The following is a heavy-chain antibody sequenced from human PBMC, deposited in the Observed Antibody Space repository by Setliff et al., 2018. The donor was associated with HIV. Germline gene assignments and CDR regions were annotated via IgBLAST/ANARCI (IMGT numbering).Heavy chain of an antibody. V-gene: IGHV4-38-2*02. CDR2: IYHVGRA. D-gene: IGHD2-15*01. J-gene: IGHJ4*02. Sequence: SETLSLTCTISNYSISSGHYWGWIRQSPGEGLEWIGNIYHVGRAFYSPSLESRVSISVDTSKNQFSLRLTSVTAADTAVYYCARLLGRTVVVINAGFDYWGQGTLVTVSS. CDR1: NYSISSGHY. CDR3: ARLLGRTVVVINAGFDY.